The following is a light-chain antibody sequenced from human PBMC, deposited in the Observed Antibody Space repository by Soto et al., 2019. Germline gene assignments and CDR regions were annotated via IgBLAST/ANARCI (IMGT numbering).Light chain of an antibody. CDR2: AAS. CDR3: CKT. V-gene: IGKV1-39*01. Sequence: DIQMTQSPSSLSASVGDRVTITCRASQSINSYLNWYQQKPGKAPKLLIYAASSSQSGVPSRFSGSGSGTDFTLTISSLQPEDFATYYCCKTFGQGTKVDIK. J-gene: IGKJ1*01. CDR1: QSINSY.